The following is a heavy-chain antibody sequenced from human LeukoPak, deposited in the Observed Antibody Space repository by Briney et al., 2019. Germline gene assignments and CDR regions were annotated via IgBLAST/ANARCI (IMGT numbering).Heavy chain of an antibody. D-gene: IGHD3/OR15-3a*01. J-gene: IGHJ4*02. Sequence: GGSLRLSCAASGFTFSNVWMSWVRQAPGKGLEWVGRIKRKGDDGTIDYAAPVKGKLTISRDDSKNTLYLQMNSLKSEDTAVYYCTAGTGRSDFDYWGQGTLVTVSS. V-gene: IGHV3-15*01. CDR3: TAGTGRSDFDY. CDR1: GFTFSNVW. CDR2: IKRKGDDGTI.